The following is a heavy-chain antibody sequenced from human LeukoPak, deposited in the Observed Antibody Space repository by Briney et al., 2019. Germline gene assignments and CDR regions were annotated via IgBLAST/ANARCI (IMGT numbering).Heavy chain of an antibody. D-gene: IGHD6-19*01. Sequence: VASVKVSCKASGYTFTGYYMHWVRQAPGQGLEWMGWINPNSGGTNYAQKFQGRVTMTRDMSTSTVYMELSSLRSEDTAVYYCARVPGVAGNYFDYWGQGTLVTVSS. CDR1: GYTFTGYY. CDR2: INPNSGGT. V-gene: IGHV1-2*02. CDR3: ARVPGVAGNYFDY. J-gene: IGHJ4*02.